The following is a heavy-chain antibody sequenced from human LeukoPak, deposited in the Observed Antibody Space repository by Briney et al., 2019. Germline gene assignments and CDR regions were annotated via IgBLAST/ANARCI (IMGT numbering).Heavy chain of an antibody. CDR3: AREATVVTAARSDVFDI. J-gene: IGHJ3*02. Sequence: SETLSLTCTVSGGSISSHFWYWIWQRPGQGLGRVGYLYSSGSTNYIPSPKSRVSISVDTSKNQFSLKLSSVTSADTAVQYCAREATVVTAARSDVFDIWGQGTMVTVSS. CDR1: GGSISSHF. D-gene: IGHD4-23*01. CDR2: LYSSGST. V-gene: IGHV4-59*11.